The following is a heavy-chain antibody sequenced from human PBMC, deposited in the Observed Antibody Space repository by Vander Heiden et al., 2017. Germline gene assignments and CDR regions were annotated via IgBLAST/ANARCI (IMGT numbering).Heavy chain of an antibody. D-gene: IGHD3-22*01. Sequence: EVQLVESGGGLVQPGRSLRLSCAASGFTFADHAMHWVRPAPGKGVGWVSGISWNSGSIGYADSVKGRFTISRDNAKNSLYLQMNSLRAEDTALYYCAKDGGVSQYYYDSSGYYTGGAFDIWGQGTMVTVSS. J-gene: IGHJ3*02. V-gene: IGHV3-9*01. CDR2: ISWNSGSI. CDR1: GFTFADHA. CDR3: AKDGGVSQYYYDSSGYYTGGAFDI.